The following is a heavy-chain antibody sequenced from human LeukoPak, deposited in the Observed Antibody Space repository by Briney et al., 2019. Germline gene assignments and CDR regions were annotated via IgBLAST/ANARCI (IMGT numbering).Heavy chain of an antibody. D-gene: IGHD4-17*01. CDR2: IYYSGST. Sequence: SETLSLTCTVSGGSISSYYWSWIRQPPGKGLEWIGYIYYSGSTNYNPSLKSRVSISVDTSKNQFSLKLSSVTAADTAVYYCARMGSTVTMLYPFDHWGQGTLVTVSS. CDR1: GGSISSYY. V-gene: IGHV4-59*01. CDR3: ARMGSTVTMLYPFDH. J-gene: IGHJ4*02.